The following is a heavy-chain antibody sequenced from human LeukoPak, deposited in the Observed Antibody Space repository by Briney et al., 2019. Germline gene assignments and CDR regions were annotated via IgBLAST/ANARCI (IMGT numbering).Heavy chain of an antibody. CDR1: GGSISSSSYY. J-gene: IGHJ3*02. D-gene: IGHD3-22*01. Sequence: PSETLSLTCTVSGGSISSSSYYWGWIRQPPGKGLEWIGSIYYSGSTYYNPSLKSRVTISVDTSKNQFPLKLSSVTAADAAVYYCAREVYYYDSSGSLGAFDIWGQGTMVTVSS. V-gene: IGHV4-39*06. CDR3: AREVYYYDSSGSLGAFDI. CDR2: IYYSGST.